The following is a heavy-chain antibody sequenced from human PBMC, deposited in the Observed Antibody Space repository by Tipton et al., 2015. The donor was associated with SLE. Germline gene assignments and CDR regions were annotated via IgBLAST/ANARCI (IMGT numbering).Heavy chain of an antibody. CDR3: ARHGSHAQGALYCYFES. Sequence: TLSLTCTVSGFSIITDFSWCWIRQPPGEGLEWIGGLSHSGSTYYNPSLKSRVPISLDASRNQFSLKLTSMTAADTAVYYCARHGSHAQGALYCYFESWGQGTQVTVSS. D-gene: IGHD1-26*01. CDR2: LSHSGST. J-gene: IGHJ4*02. CDR1: GFSIITDFS. V-gene: IGHV4-38-2*02.